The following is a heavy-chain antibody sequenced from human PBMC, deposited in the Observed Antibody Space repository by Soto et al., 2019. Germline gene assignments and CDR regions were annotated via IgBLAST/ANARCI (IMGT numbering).Heavy chain of an antibody. CDR3: ARDLWGYCGTDCYPLDG. J-gene: IGHJ6*02. Sequence: SETLSLTCTVSGGSISTNSYYWGWIRQPPGKGLEWIGSIYYSGSTFYNPSLKSRVTISVDTSKNQFSLKLNSVTAADTAVYYCARDLWGYCGTDCYPLDGRGQGTTVTVSS. D-gene: IGHD2-21*02. CDR2: IYYSGST. CDR1: GGSISTNSYY. V-gene: IGHV4-39*07.